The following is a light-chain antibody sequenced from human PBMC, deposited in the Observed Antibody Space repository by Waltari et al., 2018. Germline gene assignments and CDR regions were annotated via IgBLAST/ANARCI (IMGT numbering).Light chain of an antibody. CDR2: GAS. J-gene: IGKJ1*01. Sequence: EIVMTQSPATLSVSPGDRATLPCRASQSVSSNLAWYQQKPGQAPRLLIYGASTRATGIPAGLSGSGSGTEFTLTISSLQSEDFAVYYCQQYKNWPWTFGLGTKVEIK. CDR1: QSVSSN. V-gene: IGKV3-15*01. CDR3: QQYKNWPWT.